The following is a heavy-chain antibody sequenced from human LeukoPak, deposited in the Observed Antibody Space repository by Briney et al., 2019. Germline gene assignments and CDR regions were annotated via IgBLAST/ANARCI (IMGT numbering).Heavy chain of an antibody. D-gene: IGHD6-13*01. CDR3: ARKKKSSSWYFWHFDY. CDR1: GFTFSSYT. Sequence: GGSLRLSCAASGFTFSSYTMNWVRQAPGKGLEWVSIISSGSSYIHYADSVKGRFTISRDNAKNSLYLQMNSLRAEDTAVYYCARKKKSSSWYFWHFDYWGQGTLVTVSS. J-gene: IGHJ4*02. CDR2: ISSGSSYI. V-gene: IGHV3-21*01.